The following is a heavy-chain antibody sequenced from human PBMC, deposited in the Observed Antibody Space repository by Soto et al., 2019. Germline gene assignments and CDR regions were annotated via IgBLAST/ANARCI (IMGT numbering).Heavy chain of an antibody. Sequence: ASVKVSCKVSGHSLPELSIHCVRQGPGEGLEWLGGIDHEHGHKNYAQKFQGRLTLTQDTSTDTAYMELSNLRSDDTAVYYCARDWSRYYDNSGMIWFCWAQGSLVTVSS. V-gene: IGHV1-24*01. D-gene: IGHD3-22*01. J-gene: IGHJ4*02. CDR2: IDHEHGHK. CDR3: ARDWSRYYDNSGMIWFC. CDR1: GHSLPELS.